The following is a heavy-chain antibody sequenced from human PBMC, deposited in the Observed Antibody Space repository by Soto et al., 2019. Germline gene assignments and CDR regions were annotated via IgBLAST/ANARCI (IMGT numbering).Heavy chain of an antibody. Sequence: GASVNVSFKSSGYTFTSYCISWVRQAPGQGLEWMGWISAYNGNTNYAQKLQGRVTMTTDTSTSTAYMELRSLRSDDTAVYYCARDPRVIVGATTRFGAFDIWGQGTMVTVSS. V-gene: IGHV1-18*01. J-gene: IGHJ3*02. CDR3: ARDPRVIVGATTRFGAFDI. CDR2: ISAYNGNT. D-gene: IGHD1-26*01. CDR1: GYTFTSYC.